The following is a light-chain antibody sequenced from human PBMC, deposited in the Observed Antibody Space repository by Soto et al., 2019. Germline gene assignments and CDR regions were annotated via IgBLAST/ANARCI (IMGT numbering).Light chain of an antibody. CDR1: QGISNY. J-gene: IGKJ5*01. V-gene: IGKV1-33*01. CDR2: DAS. CDR3: QQLNSYPLT. Sequence: DIQMTQSPSSLSTSVGDRVTITCRASQGISNYLAWYQQKPGRAPKLLIYDASNLEAGVPSRFRGSGSGTDFTFTISRLQPEDIATYYCQQLNSYPLTFAQGTRLEIK.